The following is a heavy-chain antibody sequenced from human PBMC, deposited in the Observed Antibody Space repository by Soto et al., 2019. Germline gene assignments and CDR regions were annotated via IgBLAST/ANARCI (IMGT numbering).Heavy chain of an antibody. CDR1: GGTFSTYA. D-gene: IGHD5-18*01. J-gene: IGHJ4*02. CDR3: ASGIQLWLRRINNGYSG. V-gene: IGHV1-69*05. CDR2: IIPMFGTA. Sequence: QVQLVQSGAEVKKPESSVKVSCKAPGGTFSTYAISWVRQAPGQGLEWMGGIIPMFGTANYAQRFQDRVTITTXESTNTVYMELSSLRSEHTAVYFCASGIQLWLRRINNGYSGWGQGTLVTVSS.